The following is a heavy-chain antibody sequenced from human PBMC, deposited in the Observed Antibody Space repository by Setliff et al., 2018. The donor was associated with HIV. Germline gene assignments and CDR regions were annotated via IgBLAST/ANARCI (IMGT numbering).Heavy chain of an antibody. CDR3: AREDVTTSGLDL. J-gene: IGHJ3*01. CDR1: GFSFSSHW. CDR2: INSDRITT. V-gene: IGHV3-74*01. Sequence: GGSLRLSCAGSGFSFSSHWMHWVRQAPGKGLVWVSRINSDRITTAYADPVKGRFTISRDNAKSTLYLQMNSLRVEDTAVYYCAREDVTTSGLDLWGRGTMVTVSS. D-gene: IGHD4-17*01.